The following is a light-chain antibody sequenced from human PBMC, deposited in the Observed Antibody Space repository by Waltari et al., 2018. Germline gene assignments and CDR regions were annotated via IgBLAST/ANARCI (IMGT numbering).Light chain of an antibody. V-gene: IGKV3-20*01. CDR1: QSVSSKY. CDR2: GAS. Sequence: EIVLTQSPGTLSLSPGERATLSCRASQSVSSKYLAWYQPKLGQAPRLLNYGASSRATGIPDRFSGSGSGTDFTLTISRLEPEDFAAYYCQQYGSSPTWTFGQGTKVEIK. J-gene: IGKJ1*01. CDR3: QQYGSSPTWT.